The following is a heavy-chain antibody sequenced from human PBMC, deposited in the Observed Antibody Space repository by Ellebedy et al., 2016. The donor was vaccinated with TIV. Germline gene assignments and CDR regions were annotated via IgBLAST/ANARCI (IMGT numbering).Heavy chain of an antibody. CDR3: ARDLGSGWANIRFDP. D-gene: IGHD6-19*01. J-gene: IGHJ5*02. CDR2: INPNSGGT. V-gene: IGHV1-2*02. CDR1: GYTFTSYY. Sequence: AASVKVSCKASGYTFTSYYMHWVRQAPGQGLEWMGWINPNSGGTNYAQKFQGRVTMTRDTSISTAYMELSRLRSDDTAVYYCARDLGSGWANIRFDPWGQGTLVTVSS.